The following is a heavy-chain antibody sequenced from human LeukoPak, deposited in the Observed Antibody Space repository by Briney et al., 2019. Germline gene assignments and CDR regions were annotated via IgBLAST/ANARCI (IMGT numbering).Heavy chain of an antibody. J-gene: IGHJ4*02. V-gene: IGHV4-34*01. CDR3: ATTYYYDSSGYYPRTFDY. CDR1: GGSFSGYY. CDR2: INHSGST. D-gene: IGHD3-22*01. Sequence: SETLSLTCAVYGGSFSGYYWNWIRQPPGKGLEWIGEINHSGSTNYNPSLKSRVTISVDTSKNQFSLKLSSVTAADTAVYYCATTYYYDSSGYYPRTFDYWGQGTLVTVSS.